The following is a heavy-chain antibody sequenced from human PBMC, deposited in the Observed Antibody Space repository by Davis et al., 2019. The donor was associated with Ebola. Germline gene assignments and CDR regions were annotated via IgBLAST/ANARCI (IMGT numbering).Heavy chain of an antibody. CDR1: GYTFTSYY. CDR3: ARERIVVVVAATLNEHYYYGMDV. V-gene: IGHV1-46*03. CDR2: INPSGGST. J-gene: IGHJ6*02. Sequence: ASVKVSCKASGYTFTSYYMHWVRQAPGQGLEWMGIINPSGGSTSYAQNVQGRVTMPRDTSTSTVYMELSSLRSEDTAVYYCARERIVVVVAATLNEHYYYGMDVWGQGTTVTVSS. D-gene: IGHD2-15*01.